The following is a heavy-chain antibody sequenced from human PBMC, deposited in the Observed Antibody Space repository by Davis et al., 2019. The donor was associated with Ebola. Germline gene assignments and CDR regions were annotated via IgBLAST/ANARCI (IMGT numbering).Heavy chain of an antibody. CDR3: ARGAGYCSGGTCSTFDY. CDR1: GGTFRNYP. J-gene: IGHJ4*02. V-gene: IGHV1-69*13. Sequence: SVKVSCKASGGTFRNYPISWVRQAPGQGLQWMGDIIPVFGITNYAQKFQGRVTITADDSTGTAYMELSSLRSDDTAVYYCARGAGYCSGGTCSTFDYWGQGTLVTVSS. D-gene: IGHD2-15*01. CDR2: IIPVFGIT.